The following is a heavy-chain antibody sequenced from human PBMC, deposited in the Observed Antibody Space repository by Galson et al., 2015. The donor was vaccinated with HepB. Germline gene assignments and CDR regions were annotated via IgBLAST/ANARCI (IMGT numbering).Heavy chain of an antibody. CDR1: GGSISSSSYY. Sequence: ETLSLTCTVSGGSISSSSYYWGWIRQPPGKGLEWIGSIYYSGSTYYNPSLKSRVTISVDTSKNQFSLKLSSVTAADTAVYYCARESDGDYADYWGQGTLVTVSS. V-gene: IGHV4-39*07. CDR3: ARESDGDYADY. J-gene: IGHJ4*02. D-gene: IGHD4-17*01. CDR2: IYYSGST.